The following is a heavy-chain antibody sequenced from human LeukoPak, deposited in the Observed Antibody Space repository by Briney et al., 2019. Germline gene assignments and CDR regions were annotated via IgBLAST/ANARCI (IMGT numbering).Heavy chain of an antibody. CDR2: ISAYNGNT. CDR1: GYTFTSYG. V-gene: IGHV1-18*01. J-gene: IGHJ6*02. Sequence: ASVKVSCKASGYTFTSYGISWVRQAPGQGLEWVGWISAYNGNTNYAQKLQGRVTMTTDTSTSTAYMELRSLRSDDTAVYYCARDHYYDSSRYYDYYYYGMDVWGQGTTVTVSS. CDR3: ARDHYYDSSRYYDYYYYGMDV. D-gene: IGHD3-22*01.